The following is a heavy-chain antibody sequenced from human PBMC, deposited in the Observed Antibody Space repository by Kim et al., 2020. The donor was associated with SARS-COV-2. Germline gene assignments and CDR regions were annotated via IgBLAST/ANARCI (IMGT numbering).Heavy chain of an antibody. D-gene: IGHD5-12*01. Sequence: GGSLRLSCAASGFTFSSYGMHWVRQAPGKGLEWVAVISYDGSNKYYADSVKGRFTISRDNSKNTLYLQMNSLRAEDTAVYYCAKDRQYSGYDFLGLDYWGQGTLVTVSS. J-gene: IGHJ4*02. CDR2: ISYDGSNK. CDR3: AKDRQYSGYDFLGLDY. CDR1: GFTFSSYG. V-gene: IGHV3-30*18.